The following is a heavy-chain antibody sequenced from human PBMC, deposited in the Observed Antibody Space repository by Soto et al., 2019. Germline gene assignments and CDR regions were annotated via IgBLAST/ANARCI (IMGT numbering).Heavy chain of an antibody. J-gene: IGHJ4*02. CDR2: ISYDGSNK. V-gene: IGHV3-30*18. CDR1: GFTFSSYG. CDR3: AKDPKSSSSKRLWFGPAQAFDY. D-gene: IGHD3-10*01. Sequence: GGSLRLSCAASGFTFSSYGMHWVRQAPGKGLEWVAVISYDGSNKYYADSVKGRFTISRDNSKNTLYLQMNSLRAEDTAVYYCAKDPKSSSSKRLWFGPAQAFDYWGQGTLVTVSS.